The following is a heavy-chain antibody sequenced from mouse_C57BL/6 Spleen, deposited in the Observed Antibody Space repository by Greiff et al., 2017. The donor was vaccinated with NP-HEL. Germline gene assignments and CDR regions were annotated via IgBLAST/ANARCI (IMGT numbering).Heavy chain of an antibody. D-gene: IGHD1-1*01. CDR2: ISPRDGST. CDR1: GYTFTSYD. CDR3: ARSYYGSSYGYFDV. J-gene: IGHJ1*03. Sequence: VQLQQSGPELVKPGASVKLSCKASGYTFTSYDINWVKQRPGQGLEWIGWISPRDGSTKYNEKFKGKATLTVDTSSSTAYMELHSLTSEDSAVYFCARSYYGSSYGYFDVWGTGTTVTVSS. V-gene: IGHV1-85*01.